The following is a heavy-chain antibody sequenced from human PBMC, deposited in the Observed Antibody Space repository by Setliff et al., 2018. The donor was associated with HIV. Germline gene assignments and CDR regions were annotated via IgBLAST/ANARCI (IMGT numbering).Heavy chain of an antibody. J-gene: IGHJ4*02. D-gene: IGHD6-19*01. CDR2: INHIGGNT. Sequence: SETLSLTCAVYGGSFSGHYWSWIRQSPGKGLEWIGEINHIGGNTNHNPSLKSRVTISVDTSKNRFSLKLNSVTAADTAFYYCARGRSSGGYGGFDYWGQGTLVTVSS. CDR1: GGSFSGHY. CDR3: ARGRSSGGYGGFDY. V-gene: IGHV4-34*01.